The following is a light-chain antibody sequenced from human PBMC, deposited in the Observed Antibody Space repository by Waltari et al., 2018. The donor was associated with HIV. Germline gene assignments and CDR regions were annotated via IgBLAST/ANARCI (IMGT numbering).Light chain of an antibody. CDR3: QQYNNWPPYT. CDR2: GAS. CDR1: QSISSN. Sequence: EIVMTLSPATLSVSPGERATLSCRASQSISSNVAWYQQKPGQAPWLLIYGASTRATGIPVRFSGSGSVTEFTLTISSLQSEDFAVYYCQQYNNWPPYTFGQGTKLEIK. V-gene: IGKV3-15*01. J-gene: IGKJ2*01.